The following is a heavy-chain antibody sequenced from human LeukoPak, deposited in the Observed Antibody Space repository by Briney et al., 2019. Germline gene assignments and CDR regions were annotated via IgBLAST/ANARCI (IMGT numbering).Heavy chain of an antibody. J-gene: IGHJ4*02. D-gene: IGHD3-22*01. CDR1: GYSISSGYY. CDR3: ARRLRGLLLGEYHYFDY. CDR2: IYHSGST. Sequence: SETLSLTCTVSGYSISSGYYWGWIRQPPGKGLEWIGSIYHSGSTYYNPSLKSRVTISVDTSKNQFSLKLSSVTAADTGVYFCARRLRGLLLGEYHYFDYWGQGTLVTVSS. V-gene: IGHV4-38-2*02.